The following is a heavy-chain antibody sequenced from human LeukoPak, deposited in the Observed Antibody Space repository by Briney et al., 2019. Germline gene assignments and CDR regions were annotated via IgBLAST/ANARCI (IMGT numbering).Heavy chain of an antibody. J-gene: IGHJ4*02. V-gene: IGHV3-30*03. CDR2: ISYDGSNK. CDR3: ARDEATVTRDFDY. CDR1: GFTFSSYG. Sequence: PGGSLRLSCAASGFTFSSYGMHWVRQAPGKGLEWVAVISYDGSNKYYADSVKGRFTISRDNSKNTLYLQMNSLRAEDTAVYYCARDEATVTRDFDYWGQGTLVTVSS. D-gene: IGHD4-17*01.